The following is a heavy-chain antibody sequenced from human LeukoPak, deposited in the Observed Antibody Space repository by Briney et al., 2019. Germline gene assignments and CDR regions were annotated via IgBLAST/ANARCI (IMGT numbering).Heavy chain of an antibody. CDR2: ISYDGSNK. Sequence: GRSLRLSCAASGFTFSSYAMHWVRQAPSKGLEWVAVISYDGSNKYYADSVKGRFTISRDNSKNTLYLQMNSLRAEDTAVYYCARGPWYYDISRDAFDIWGQGTMVTVSS. V-gene: IGHV3-30*04. J-gene: IGHJ3*02. CDR1: GFTFSSYA. CDR3: ARGPWYYDISRDAFDI. D-gene: IGHD3-9*01.